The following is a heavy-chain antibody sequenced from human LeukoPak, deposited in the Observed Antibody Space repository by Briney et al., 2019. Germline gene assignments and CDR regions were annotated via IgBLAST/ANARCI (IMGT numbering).Heavy chain of an antibody. D-gene: IGHD2-21*01. V-gene: IGHV3-7*01. J-gene: IGHJ4*02. CDR2: INQDGNSQ. CDR3: ARSLWPEDY. CDR1: GFAFSSYW. Sequence: GGSLRLSCEASGFAFSSYWASWVRQAPGKGLEGVANINQDGNSQNYVDSVRGRFTISKDNAKNSVYLQMNSLRAEDTAAYYCARSLWPEDYWGQGILVTVSS.